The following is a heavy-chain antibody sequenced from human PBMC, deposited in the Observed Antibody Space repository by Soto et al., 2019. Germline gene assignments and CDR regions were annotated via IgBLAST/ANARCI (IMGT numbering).Heavy chain of an antibody. V-gene: IGHV3-30-3*01. CDR1: GFTFSSYA. CDR3: ARDNNQFSYDFWSGYRGGSWFDP. J-gene: IGHJ5*02. Sequence: QVQLVESGGGVVQPGRSLRLSCAASGFTFSSYAMHWVRQAPGKGLEWVAVISYDGSNKYYADSVKGRFTISRDNSKNTLYLQMNSLRAEDTAVYYCARDNNQFSYDFWSGYRGGSWFDPWGQGTLVTVSS. CDR2: ISYDGSNK. D-gene: IGHD3-3*01.